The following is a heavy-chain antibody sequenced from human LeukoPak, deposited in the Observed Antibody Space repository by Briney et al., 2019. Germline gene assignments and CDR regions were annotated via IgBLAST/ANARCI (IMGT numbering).Heavy chain of an antibody. V-gene: IGHV4-59*01. CDR2: IYYSGST. CDR3: ASRGGDYYDAFDI. D-gene: IGHD2-21*02. J-gene: IGHJ3*02. CDR1: GGSISSYY. Sequence: SETLSLTCTVSGGSISSYYWSWIRQPPGKGLEWIGYIYYSGSTNYNPSLKSRVTISVDTSKNQFSLKLSSVTAADTAVYYCASRGGDYYDAFDIRGQGTMVTVSS.